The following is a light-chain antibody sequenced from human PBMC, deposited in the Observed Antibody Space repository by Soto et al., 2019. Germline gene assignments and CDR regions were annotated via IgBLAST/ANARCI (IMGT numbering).Light chain of an antibody. CDR2: AAS. CDR1: QGITSH. CDR3: QQYYSYPWT. J-gene: IGKJ1*01. Sequence: IQLTQSPSSLSASVGDRFTITCLAIQGITSHLAWYQQKPGKAPKLLIYAASTLQTGVPSRFRGGGSGTDFTLTLSSLQPEDFETYYCQQYYSYPWTFGQGTKVDIK. V-gene: IGKV1-9*01.